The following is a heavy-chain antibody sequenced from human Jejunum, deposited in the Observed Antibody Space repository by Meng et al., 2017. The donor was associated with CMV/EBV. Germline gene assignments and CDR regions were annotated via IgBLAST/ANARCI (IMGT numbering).Heavy chain of an antibody. D-gene: IGHD2-8*01. CDR3: AKEGVYAGCDLVD. J-gene: IGHJ4*02. V-gene: IGHV1-3*01. CDR1: GYTFTDSV. CDR2: ITAGKGNT. Sequence: ASGYTFTDSVVHWVRQAPGQRLEWMGWITAGKGNTRYSQRFQDRVTITRDTSASTTYMELSSLRSEDTAVYYCAKEGVYAGCDLVDWGQGTLVTVSS.